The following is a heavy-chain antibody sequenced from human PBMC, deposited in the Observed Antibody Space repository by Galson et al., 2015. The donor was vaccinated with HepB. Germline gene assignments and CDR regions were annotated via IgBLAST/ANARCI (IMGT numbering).Heavy chain of an antibody. Sequence: SLRLSCAASGFTFSSYSMNWVRQAPGKGLEWVSSISSSSSYIYYADSVKGRFTISRDNAKNTLYLQMNSLRAEDTAVYYCARDRVLRFPDYYYGMDVWGQGTTVTVSS. D-gene: IGHD3-3*01. CDR3: ARDRVLRFPDYYYGMDV. V-gene: IGHV3-21*01. J-gene: IGHJ6*02. CDR1: GFTFSSYS. CDR2: ISSSSSYI.